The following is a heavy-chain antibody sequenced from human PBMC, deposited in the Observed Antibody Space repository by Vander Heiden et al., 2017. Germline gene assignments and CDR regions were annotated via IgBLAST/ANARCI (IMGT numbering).Heavy chain of an antibody. J-gene: IGHJ4*02. CDR2: ISPVGATT. D-gene: IGHD3-10*01. CDR1: GYPFASYF. V-gene: IGHV1-46*01. CDR3: ARGRPESGTLIIPDY. Sequence: QVRLVPSGAEVKKAGASVTVSCKASGYPFASYFMNWVRQVPGQGLEWMGIISPVGATTKYAQKFQGRVTVTRDTSTSTVYMELSGLRSDDTAVYFCARGRPESGTLIIPDYWGQGTLVTVSS.